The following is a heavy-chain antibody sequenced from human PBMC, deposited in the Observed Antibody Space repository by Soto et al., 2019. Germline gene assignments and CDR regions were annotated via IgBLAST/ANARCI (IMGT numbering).Heavy chain of an antibody. Sequence: DVQLLESGGGLIQPGGSLRLSCVVSGVIFSDHGMNWVRQAPGKGLEWVSGISGSGVRIFYGDSVKGRFTITRDNSRNTLYLQMSSLRGEDTAVYYCAKDLWQSSESYFGLPDAWGQGTLVTVSS. CDR3: AKDLWQSSESYFGLPDA. D-gene: IGHD2-21*01. J-gene: IGHJ5*02. CDR2: ISGSGVRI. CDR1: GVIFSDHG. V-gene: IGHV3-23*01.